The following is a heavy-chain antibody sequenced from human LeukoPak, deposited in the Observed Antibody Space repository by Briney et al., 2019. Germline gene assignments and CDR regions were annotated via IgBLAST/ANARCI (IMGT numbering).Heavy chain of an antibody. D-gene: IGHD3-22*01. V-gene: IGHV3-20*01. CDR3: ARRSGYYDSSGYYGYYMDV. J-gene: IGHJ6*03. CDR1: GFTFDDYG. Sequence: GGSLRLSCAASGFTFDDYGMSWVRQAPGKGLEWVSGINRNGGSTGYADSVKGRFTISRDNAKNSLYLQMNSLRAEDTALYHCARRSGYYDSSGYYGYYMDVWGKGTTVTVSS. CDR2: INRNGGST.